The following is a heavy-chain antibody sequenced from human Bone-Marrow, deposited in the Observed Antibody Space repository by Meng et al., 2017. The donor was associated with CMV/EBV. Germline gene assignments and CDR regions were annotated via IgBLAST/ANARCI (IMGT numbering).Heavy chain of an antibody. J-gene: IGHJ4*02. V-gene: IGHV3-7*01. CDR1: GFTFSSYW. CDR2: IKQDGSEK. Sequence: GESLKISCAASGFTFSSYWMSWVRQAPGKGLEWVANIKQDGSEKYYVDSVKGRFTISRDNAKNSLFLQMNSLRAEDTAVYYCARQGEITWFGVLLPDFDYWGQGKLVTVSS. CDR3: ARQGEITWFGVLLPDFDY. D-gene: IGHD2-8*01.